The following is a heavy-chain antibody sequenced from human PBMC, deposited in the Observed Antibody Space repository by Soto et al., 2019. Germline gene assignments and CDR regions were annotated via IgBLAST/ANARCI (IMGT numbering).Heavy chain of an antibody. J-gene: IGHJ4*02. CDR2: VNHSGIT. CDR3: ARGMAVTGHYFDS. V-gene: IGHV4-34*01. CDR1: GGSFSGYY. Sequence: QVQLQQWGAGLLKPSETLSLTCAVYGGSFSGYYWSWIRQPPGKGLEWIGEVNHSGITNYNPSLKSRVTISVDTSKTQFSLKLTSVPAADTAVYYCARGMAVTGHYFDSWGRGTLVTVSS. D-gene: IGHD6-19*01.